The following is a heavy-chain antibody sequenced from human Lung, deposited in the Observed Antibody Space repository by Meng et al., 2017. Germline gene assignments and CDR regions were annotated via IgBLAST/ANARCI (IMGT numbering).Heavy chain of an antibody. CDR1: GGSFSDYY. J-gene: IGHJ4*02. Sequence: VPLQQGGAGLLNPAQTLSLTGVVSGGSFSDYYWSWIRHPPGKGLEWIGEINHSGSTNYNPSLESRATISVDTSQNNLSLKLSSVTAADSAVYYCARGPTTMAHDFDYWGQGTLVTVSS. CDR2: INHSGST. CDR3: ARGPTTMAHDFDY. D-gene: IGHD4-11*01. V-gene: IGHV4-34*02.